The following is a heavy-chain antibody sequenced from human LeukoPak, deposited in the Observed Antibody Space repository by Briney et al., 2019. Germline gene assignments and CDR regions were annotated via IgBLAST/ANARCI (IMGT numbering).Heavy chain of an antibody. Sequence: SETLSLTCTVSGVSISAYYWSWIRQPPGKGLEWIGSIYYSGSPHYNPSLKSRITISIHTSKKHFSLKLTSVTAADTAVYYCARSIVVAGIVSDYYYYAMDVWGQGTTVTVSS. CDR1: GVSISAYY. CDR3: ARSIVVAGIVSDYYYYAMDV. J-gene: IGHJ6*02. CDR2: IYYSGSP. V-gene: IGHV4-59*08. D-gene: IGHD6-19*01.